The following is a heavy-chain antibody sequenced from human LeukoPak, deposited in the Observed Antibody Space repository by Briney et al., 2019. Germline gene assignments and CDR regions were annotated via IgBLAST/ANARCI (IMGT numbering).Heavy chain of an antibody. D-gene: IGHD6-19*01. CDR2: IYHSGST. V-gene: IGHV4-4*02. CDR1: GGSISNSNW. CDR3: ASSRWSHDAFDF. J-gene: IGHJ3*01. Sequence: SETLSLTCAVSGGSISNSNWWSWVRQPPGKGLEWIGEIYHSGSTNSNPSLKSRVPISVDKSINHFSLQLTSVTAADTAVYFCASSRWSHDAFDFWGQGTMVTVSS.